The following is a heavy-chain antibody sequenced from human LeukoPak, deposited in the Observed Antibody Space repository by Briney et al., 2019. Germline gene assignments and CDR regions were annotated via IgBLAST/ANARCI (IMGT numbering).Heavy chain of an antibody. Sequence: GGSLRLSCAASGFTFSSYSMNWVRQAPGKGLEWVSSISSSSGYMYYADSVKGRFTISRDNAKNSLYLQMNSLRAEDTAVYYCARDTTNLAAAGLFDYWGQGTLVTVSS. J-gene: IGHJ4*02. D-gene: IGHD6-13*01. V-gene: IGHV3-21*01. CDR3: ARDTTNLAAAGLFDY. CDR1: GFTFSSYS. CDR2: ISSSSGYM.